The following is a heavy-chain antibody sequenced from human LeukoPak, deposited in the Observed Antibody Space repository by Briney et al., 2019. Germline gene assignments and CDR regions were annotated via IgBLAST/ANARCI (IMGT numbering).Heavy chain of an antibody. Sequence: GESLKISCKGSGYSFTTYWIGWVRQMPGEGLEWVGIIYPGDSDTRYSPSFRGQVIILVDKSISTAYLQWSCLKASDTAMYYCASSYGDSTKFDYWGQGTLVTVSS. D-gene: IGHD4-17*01. CDR2: IYPGDSDT. V-gene: IGHV5-51*01. CDR1: GYSFTTYW. CDR3: ASSYGDSTKFDY. J-gene: IGHJ4*02.